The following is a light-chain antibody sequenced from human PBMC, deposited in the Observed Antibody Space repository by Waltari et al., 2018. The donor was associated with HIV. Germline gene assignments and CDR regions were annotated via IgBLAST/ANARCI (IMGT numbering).Light chain of an antibody. CDR2: AAT. CDR1: QSIGGS. Sequence: DIQMTQSPSSLSASVGDRVIITCRASQSIGGSLNWYQLKPGKAPKVLIHAATTLQSGVPSRFSGSGSGTDFSLTISSLQPEDFATYVCQQTFTSPRTFGRGTKVEIK. V-gene: IGKV1-39*01. CDR3: QQTFTSPRT. J-gene: IGKJ1*01.